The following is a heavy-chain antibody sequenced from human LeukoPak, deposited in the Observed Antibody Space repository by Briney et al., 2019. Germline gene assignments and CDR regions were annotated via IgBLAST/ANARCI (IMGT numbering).Heavy chain of an antibody. V-gene: IGHV1-69*04. CDR3: ARGTYSGYDRLDY. CDR1: GGTFTKYA. J-gene: IGHJ4*02. CDR2: IIPILDVT. D-gene: IGHD5-12*01. Sequence: SVNVSPKDFGGTFTKYAINLGRQGPVQGAEWMGMIIPILDVTNYAQKFQGRVTITADQSTSTAYMELSSLRSEDTAVYYCARGTYSGYDRLDYWGQGTLVTVSS.